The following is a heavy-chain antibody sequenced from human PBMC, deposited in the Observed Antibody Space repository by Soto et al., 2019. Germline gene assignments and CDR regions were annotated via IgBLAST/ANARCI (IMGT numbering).Heavy chain of an antibody. CDR2: INAGNGNT. D-gene: IGHD3-10*01. V-gene: IGHV1-3*01. CDR1: GYTLASYA. CDR3: ARGLLWFGELSPLGY. J-gene: IGHJ4*02. Sequence: GASVKVSCKASGYTLASYAMHWVRQAPGQRLEWMGWINAGNGNTKYSQKFQRRVTITRDTSASTAYMDMSSLRSEDTAVYYCARGLLWFGELSPLGYWGQGTLVTVSS.